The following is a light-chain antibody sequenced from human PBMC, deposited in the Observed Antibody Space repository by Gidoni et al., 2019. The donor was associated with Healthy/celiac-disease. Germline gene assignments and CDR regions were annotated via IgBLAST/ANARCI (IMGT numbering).Light chain of an antibody. Sequence: DIQTTKSPSSLSASVGDRVTITCQASQDLTNYLNWYQQKPGKAPKLLIYDASNLETGVPSRFSGSGSGTDFTFTISSLQPEDIATYYCQQYDNLPLTFGGGTKVEIK. J-gene: IGKJ4*01. CDR2: DAS. CDR3: QQYDNLPLT. V-gene: IGKV1-33*01. CDR1: QDLTNY.